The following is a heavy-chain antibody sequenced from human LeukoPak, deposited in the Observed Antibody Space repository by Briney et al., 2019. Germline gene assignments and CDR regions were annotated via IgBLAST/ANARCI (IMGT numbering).Heavy chain of an antibody. D-gene: IGHD3-22*01. CDR1: GFTFSSYA. J-gene: IGHJ4*02. Sequence: GGSLRLSCAASGFTFSSYAMSWVRQAPGKGLEWVSSASGSGGSTYYADSVKGRFTISRDNSKNTLYLQMNSLRAEDTAVYYCAKDPSYYYDSSGYDYWGQGTLVTVSS. CDR3: AKDPSYYYDSSGYDY. V-gene: IGHV3-23*01. CDR2: ASGSGGST.